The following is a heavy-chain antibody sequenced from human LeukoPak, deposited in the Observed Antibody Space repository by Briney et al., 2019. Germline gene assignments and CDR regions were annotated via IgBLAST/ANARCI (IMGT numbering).Heavy chain of an antibody. J-gene: IGHJ4*02. Sequence: HPGGSLRLSCAASVFTFSSYAMICLPQAPGKGVEWVSVIGGGGSSTYYADSVKGRFTTSRDNSKNTLYLQLNSLRAEDTAVYYCAKRAYSSSPRTFDYWGQGTLVTVSS. V-gene: IGHV3-23*01. CDR1: VFTFSSYA. CDR2: IGGGGSST. D-gene: IGHD6-6*01. CDR3: AKRAYSSSPRTFDY.